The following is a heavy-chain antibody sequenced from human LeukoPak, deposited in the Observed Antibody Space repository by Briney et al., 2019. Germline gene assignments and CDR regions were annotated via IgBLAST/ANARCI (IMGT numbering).Heavy chain of an antibody. CDR1: GFTFDDYA. Sequence: GRSLRLSCAASGFTFDDYAIHWVRQAPAKGLDWVSGIRWNSGVIRYADSVKGRFTIARDKAKNSLYLQMNSLRAEDTALYYCAKDLNPFHLYYMDVWGRGTTVTVSS. CDR2: IRWNSGVI. CDR3: AKDLNPFHLYYMDV. J-gene: IGHJ6*03. D-gene: IGHD2/OR15-2a*01. V-gene: IGHV3-9*01.